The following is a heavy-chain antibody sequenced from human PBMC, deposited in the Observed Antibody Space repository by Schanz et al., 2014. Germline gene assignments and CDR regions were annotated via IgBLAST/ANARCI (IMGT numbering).Heavy chain of an antibody. CDR1: GGTFSSFG. J-gene: IGHJ4*02. D-gene: IGHD2-21*01. CDR3: ARDRLECGAECYSVEVFEI. V-gene: IGHV1-69*04. CDR2: IIPVLAIA. Sequence: QVQLVQSGAEVKKPGSSMKVSCKASGGTFSSFGINWVRQAPGQGLEWMGRIIPVLAIADYAQKFQDKVTSTADTSTTTAYMELSGLRSEDTAVYYCARDRLECGAECYSVEVFEIWGQGTLVTVSS.